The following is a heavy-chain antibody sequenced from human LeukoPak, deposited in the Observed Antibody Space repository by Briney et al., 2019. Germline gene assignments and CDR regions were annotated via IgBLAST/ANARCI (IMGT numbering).Heavy chain of an antibody. CDR3: ASDYYDSSGQGEYFDY. J-gene: IGHJ4*02. D-gene: IGHD3-22*01. CDR1: GLTFSSYA. Sequence: GGSLRLSCAVSGLTFSSYAMSWVRQAPGKGLEWVSGISASGASTYYADSVKGRFTISRDNAKNSLYLQMNSLRAEDTAVYYCASDYYDSSGQGEYFDYWGQGTLVTVSS. V-gene: IGHV3-23*01. CDR2: ISASGAST.